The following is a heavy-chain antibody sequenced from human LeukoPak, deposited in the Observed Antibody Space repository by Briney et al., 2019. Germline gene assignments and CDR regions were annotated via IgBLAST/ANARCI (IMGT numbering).Heavy chain of an antibody. V-gene: IGHV3-11*04. Sequence: GGSLRLSCAASGLTFSDYYMSWIRQAPGKGLEWVSYISSSGSTIYYADSVKGRFTISRDNAKSSLYLQMNSLRAEDTAVYYCARDGTPNYRSGWVYMDVWGKGTTVTISS. D-gene: IGHD6-25*01. CDR1: GLTFSDYY. CDR3: ARDGTPNYRSGWVYMDV. CDR2: ISSSGSTI. J-gene: IGHJ6*03.